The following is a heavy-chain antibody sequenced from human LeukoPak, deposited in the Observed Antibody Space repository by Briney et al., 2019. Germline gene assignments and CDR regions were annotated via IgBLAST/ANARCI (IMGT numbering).Heavy chain of an antibody. CDR3: ARSPSGFGTSWYSVEF. CDR1: GDSVSNNSAA. CDR2: TYYRSKWYN. Sequence: SQTLSLTCAISGDSVSNNSAAWNWIRQSPSRGLEWLGRTYYRSKWYNDYAVSLNSRITIYPDTSKNQFSLQVNSVTPEDTAAYYCARSPSGFGTSWYSVEFWGPGILVTVSS. D-gene: IGHD6-13*01. J-gene: IGHJ4*02. V-gene: IGHV6-1*01.